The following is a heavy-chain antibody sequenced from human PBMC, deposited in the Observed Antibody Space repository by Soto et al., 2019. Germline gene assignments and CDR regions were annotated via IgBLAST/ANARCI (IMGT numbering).Heavy chain of an antibody. CDR2: IYWDDSY. CDR1: GFSLSTSGVG. V-gene: IGHV2-5*02. CDR3: APKGYGDYPLDY. Sequence: QITLKESGPTLVKPTQTLTLTCTFSGFSLSTSGVGVGWIRQPPGKALEWLAVIYWDDSYHYSPSLRSRLTLTNDTSKNPVVLTMTNMDPVDTATYYCAPKGYGDYPLDYWGQGTLVTVSS. D-gene: IGHD4-17*01. J-gene: IGHJ4*02.